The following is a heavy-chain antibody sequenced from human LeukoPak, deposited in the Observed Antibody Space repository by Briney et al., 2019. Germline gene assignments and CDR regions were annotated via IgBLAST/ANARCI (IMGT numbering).Heavy chain of an antibody. V-gene: IGHV4-34*01. D-gene: IGHD2-2*01. Sequence: SETLSLTCAVYGGSFSGYYWSWIRQPPGKGLEWIGEINHSGSTNYNPSLKSRVTISVDTSKNQFSLKLSSVTAADTAVYYCARVNYEGIVVVPAAIDYWGQGTLVTVSS. CDR3: ARVNYEGIVVVPAAIDY. J-gene: IGHJ4*02. CDR2: INHSGST. CDR1: GGSFSGYY.